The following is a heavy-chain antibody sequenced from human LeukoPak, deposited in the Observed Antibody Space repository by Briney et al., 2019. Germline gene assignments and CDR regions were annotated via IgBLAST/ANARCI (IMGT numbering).Heavy chain of an antibody. V-gene: IGHV4-30-4*01. CDR2: IFYSGST. Sequence: SETLSLTCTASGGSITSGDYYWSWIRQPPGKGLEWIGNIFYSGSTYYNPSLQSRSIISVDTSKNHFSLKLSSVTAADTAVYYCAATMVRGVHTHFDYWGQGTLVTVSS. J-gene: IGHJ4*02. CDR1: GGSITSGDYY. CDR3: AATMVRGVHTHFDY. D-gene: IGHD3-10*01.